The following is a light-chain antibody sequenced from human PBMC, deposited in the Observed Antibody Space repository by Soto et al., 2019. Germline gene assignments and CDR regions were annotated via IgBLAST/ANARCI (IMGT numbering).Light chain of an antibody. CDR3: QQRSSWHT. V-gene: IGKV3-11*01. CDR1: QSVSSY. J-gene: IGKJ1*01. Sequence: PGERATLSCRASQSVSSYLAWYQQKPGQAPRLLIYDASNRATGIPARFSGSGSGTDFTLTISSLEPEDSAIYYCQQRSSWHTFGQRTKVDIK. CDR2: DAS.